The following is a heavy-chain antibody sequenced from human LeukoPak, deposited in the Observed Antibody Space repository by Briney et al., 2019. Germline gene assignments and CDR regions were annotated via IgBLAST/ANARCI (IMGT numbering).Heavy chain of an antibody. Sequence: GGSLRLSCGASGFTLDSYAMNWVRQAPGKGVEWASSISGFGGSTYYADSVKGRFTISRDNSKNTLYLQMNSLRAEDTAVYYCARAPNYDSSGYFIGWGQGTLVTVSS. CDR1: GFTLDSYA. V-gene: IGHV3-23*01. J-gene: IGHJ4*02. D-gene: IGHD3-22*01. CDR2: ISGFGGST. CDR3: ARAPNYDSSGYFIG.